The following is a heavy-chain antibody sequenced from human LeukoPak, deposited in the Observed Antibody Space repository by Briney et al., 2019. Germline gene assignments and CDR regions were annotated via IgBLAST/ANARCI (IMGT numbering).Heavy chain of an antibody. J-gene: IGHJ6*04. CDR1: GFTFSSYA. CDR2: ISYDGSNK. D-gene: IGHD2-2*01. V-gene: IGHV3-30-3*01. CDR3: ARDPYCSSTSCYPPF. Sequence: GGSLRLSCVASGFTFSSYAMHWVRQAPGKGLEWVAVISYDGSNKYYADSVKGRFTISRDNAKNSLYLQMNSLRAEDTAVYYCARDPYCSSTSCYPPFWGKGTTVTVSS.